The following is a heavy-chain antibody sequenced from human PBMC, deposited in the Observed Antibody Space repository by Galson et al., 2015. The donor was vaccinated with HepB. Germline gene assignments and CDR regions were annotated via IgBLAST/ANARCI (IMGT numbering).Heavy chain of an antibody. CDR2: INPSGGST. Sequence: SVKVSCKASGYTFTSYYMHWVRQAPGQGLEWMGIINPSGGSTSYAQKLQGRVTMTRDTSTSTVYMELSSLRSENTAVYYCARGSRYSSGYLYYFDYWGQGTLVTVSS. CDR3: ARGSRYSSGYLYYFDY. CDR1: GYTFTSYY. D-gene: IGHD6-19*01. J-gene: IGHJ4*02. V-gene: IGHV1-46*04.